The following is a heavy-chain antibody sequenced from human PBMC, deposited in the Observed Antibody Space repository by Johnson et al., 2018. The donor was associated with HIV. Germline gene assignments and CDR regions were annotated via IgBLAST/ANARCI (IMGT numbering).Heavy chain of an antibody. V-gene: IGHV3-30*04. CDR1: GFNFSSYA. D-gene: IGHD3-16*01. Sequence: VQLVESGGGLVKPGGSLRLSCAASGFNFSSYAMHWVRQAPGKGLEWVAVISYDGTHKYYADSVKGRFTISRDNSKNKLYLQTNSLRAEDTAVFYCARDRYYGLAWGWAFDIWGQGTMVTVSS. CDR2: ISYDGTHK. CDR3: ARDRYYGLAWGWAFDI. J-gene: IGHJ3*02.